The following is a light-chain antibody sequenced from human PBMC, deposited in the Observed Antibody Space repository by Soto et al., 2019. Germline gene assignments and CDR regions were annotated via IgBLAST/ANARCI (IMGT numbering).Light chain of an antibody. Sequence: DIQMTQSPSTLSASVGDRVTITCRASQRISSWLSWYQQKPGKAPKRLIYDASSLESGVPSRFSGSGSGKEFTLTISSLQPDEVTTYYCQQYNSYSPLPFGGGTKVEIK. J-gene: IGKJ4*01. CDR2: DAS. CDR3: QQYNSYSPLP. V-gene: IGKV1-5*01. CDR1: QRISSW.